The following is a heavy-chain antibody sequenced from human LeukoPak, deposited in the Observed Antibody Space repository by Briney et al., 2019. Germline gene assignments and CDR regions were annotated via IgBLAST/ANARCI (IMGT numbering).Heavy chain of an antibody. CDR3: ARVRRDYDSSGYFRYWYFDL. V-gene: IGHV4-30-4*01. D-gene: IGHD3-22*01. Sequence: PSQTLSLTCTVSGGSISSGDYYWSWIRQPPGKGLEWIGYIYYSGSTYYNPSLKSRVTISVDTSKNQFSLKLSSVTAADTAVYYCARVRRDYDSSGYFRYWYFDLWGRGTLVTVSS. CDR1: GGSISSGDYY. J-gene: IGHJ2*01. CDR2: IYYSGST.